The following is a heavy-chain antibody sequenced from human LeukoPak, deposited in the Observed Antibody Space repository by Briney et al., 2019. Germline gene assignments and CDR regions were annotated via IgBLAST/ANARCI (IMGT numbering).Heavy chain of an antibody. CDR3: ARDTYSAADYYYYYGMDV. Sequence: PGRSLRLSCAASGFTFSSYAMHWVRQAPGKGLEWVAVISYDGSNKYYADSVKGRFTISRDNAKNSLYLQMNSLRAEDTAVYYCARDTYSAADYYYYYGMDVWGQGTTVTVSS. D-gene: IGHD2-21*01. J-gene: IGHJ6*02. CDR2: ISYDGSNK. CDR1: GFTFSSYA. V-gene: IGHV3-30-3*01.